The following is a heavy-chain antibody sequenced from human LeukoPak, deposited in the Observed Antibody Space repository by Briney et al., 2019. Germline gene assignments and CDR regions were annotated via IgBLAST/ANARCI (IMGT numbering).Heavy chain of an antibody. D-gene: IGHD3-22*01. CDR3: ATTPDSSLHY. CDR2: ISGRSTYL. V-gene: IGHV3-21*01. CDR1: GFTFSTFN. Sequence: GGSLRLSCAASGFTFSTFNMNWVRQAPGRGLEWVSSISGRSTYLYYADSVKGQFTISRDNAKNSLYLQMNSLRAEDTAVYYCATTPDSSLHYWGQGTLVTVSS. J-gene: IGHJ4*02.